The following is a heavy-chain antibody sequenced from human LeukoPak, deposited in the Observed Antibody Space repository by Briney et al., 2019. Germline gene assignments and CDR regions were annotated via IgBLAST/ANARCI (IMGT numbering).Heavy chain of an antibody. CDR2: ISAYNGNT. CDR3: ARGGTSGYDLGYYYYVMDV. V-gene: IGHV1-18*01. J-gene: IGHJ6*02. D-gene: IGHD5-12*01. CDR1: GYTFTSYG. Sequence: GASVKVSCKASGYTFTSYGISWVRQAPGQGLEWMGWISAYNGNTNYAQKLQGRVTMTTDTSTSTAYMELRSLRSDDTAVYYCARGGTSGYDLGYYYYVMDVWGQGTTVTVSS.